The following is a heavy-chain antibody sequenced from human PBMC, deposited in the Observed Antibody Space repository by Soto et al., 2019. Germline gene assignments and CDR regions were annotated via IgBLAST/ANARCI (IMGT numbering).Heavy chain of an antibody. CDR1: GYTFTSYY. CDR2: INPSGGST. Sequence: ASVKVSCKASGYTFTSYYMQWVRQAPGQGLEWMGIINPSGGSTSYAQKFQGRVTMTRDTSTSTVYMELSSLRSEDTAVYYCSMGADSSGYYYDFDYWGQGTLVTVSS. CDR3: SMGADSSGYYYDFDY. J-gene: IGHJ4*02. V-gene: IGHV1-46*03. D-gene: IGHD3-22*01.